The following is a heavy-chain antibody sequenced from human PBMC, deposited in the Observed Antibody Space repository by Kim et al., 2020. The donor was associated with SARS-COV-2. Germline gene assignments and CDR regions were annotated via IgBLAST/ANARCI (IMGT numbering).Heavy chain of an antibody. Sequence: IYYADSVSGRLTNSRANAQNSLYLDMNSLSAEDTAVFYCARDQPHNGMDVWGQGTPVTVSS. V-gene: IGHV3-21*01. CDR3: ARDQPHNGMDV. J-gene: IGHJ6*02. CDR2: I.